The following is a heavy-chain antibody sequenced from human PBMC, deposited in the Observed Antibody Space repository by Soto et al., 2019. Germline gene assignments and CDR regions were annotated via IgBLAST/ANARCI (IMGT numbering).Heavy chain of an antibody. V-gene: IGHV3-30*03. D-gene: IGHD5-18*01. CDR1: GFTFSSYG. J-gene: IGHJ6*02. CDR3: AGRGYSYGYVYYYYGMDV. Sequence: QVQLVESGGGVVQPGRSLRLSYAASGFTFSSYGMHWVRQAPGKGLEWVAVISYDGSNKYYAHSVKGRFTISRDNSNNTLYLQMNSVRAEDTAVYSCAGRGYSYGYVYYYYGMDVWGQGTTVTVSS. CDR2: ISYDGSNK.